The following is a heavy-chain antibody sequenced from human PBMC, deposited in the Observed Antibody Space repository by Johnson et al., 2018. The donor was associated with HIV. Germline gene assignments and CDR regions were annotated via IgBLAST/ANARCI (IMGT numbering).Heavy chain of an antibody. CDR1: GFTFSDYY. CDR2: ISSSGSTI. CDR3: AREVRRWLQFDAFDI. Sequence: QVQLVESGGGLVQPGGSLRLSCAASGFTFSDYYMSWIRQAPGKGLEWVSYISSSGSTIYYADSMKGRFTISRDNSKNTLYLQMNSLRAEDTAVYYCAREVRRWLQFDAFDIWGQGTMVTVSS. J-gene: IGHJ3*02. D-gene: IGHD5-24*01. V-gene: IGHV3-11*04.